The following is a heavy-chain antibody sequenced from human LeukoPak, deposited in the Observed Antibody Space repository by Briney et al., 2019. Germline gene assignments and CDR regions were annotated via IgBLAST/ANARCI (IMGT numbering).Heavy chain of an antibody. CDR3: ATGVWGSLYYFDY. D-gene: IGHD3-16*01. CDR1: GGSISSYY. CDR2: IYYSGST. Sequence: PSETLSLTCTVSGGSISSYYWGWIRQPPGKGLEWIGYIYYSGSTNYNPSLKSRVTISVDTSKNQFSLKLSSVTAADTAVYYCATGVWGSLYYFDYWGQGTLVTVSS. J-gene: IGHJ4*02. V-gene: IGHV4-59*01.